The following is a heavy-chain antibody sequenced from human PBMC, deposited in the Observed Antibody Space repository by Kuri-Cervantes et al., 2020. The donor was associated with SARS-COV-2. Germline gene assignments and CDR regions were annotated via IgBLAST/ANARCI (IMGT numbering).Heavy chain of an antibody. D-gene: IGHD3-3*01. V-gene: IGHV3-30-3*01. J-gene: IGHJ5*02. CDR1: GFTFSSYA. CDR2: ISYDGSNK. Sequence: GESLKISCAASGFTFSSYAMHWVRQAPGKGLEWVAVISYDGSNKYYADSVKGRFTISRDNSKNTLYLQMNSLRAEDTAVYYCARDDIRFLEWLYPRRLLNGFDPWGQGTLVTVSS. CDR3: ARDDIRFLEWLYPRRLLNGFDP.